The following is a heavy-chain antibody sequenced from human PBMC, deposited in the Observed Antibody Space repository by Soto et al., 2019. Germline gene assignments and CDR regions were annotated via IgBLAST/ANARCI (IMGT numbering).Heavy chain of an antibody. J-gene: IGHJ6*02. D-gene: IGHD6-6*01. CDR1: GFTFSSYE. Sequence: GGSLRLSCAASGFTFSSYEMNWVRQAPGKGLEWVSYISSSGSTIYYADSVKGRFTISRDNAKNSLYLQMNSLRAEDTAVYYCARLGSSSSGDYYCGMDVWGQGTTFTVSS. CDR3: ARLGSSSSGDYYCGMDV. V-gene: IGHV3-48*03. CDR2: ISSSGSTI.